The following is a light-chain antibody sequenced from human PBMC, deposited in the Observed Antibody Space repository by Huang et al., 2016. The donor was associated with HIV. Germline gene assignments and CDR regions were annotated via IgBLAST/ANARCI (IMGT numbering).Light chain of an antibody. Sequence: EIVLTQSPGTLSLSPGDRATLSCRASQSVASFLAWYQQKPGQAPRLLIYGASSRATGIPDRCSGSGSGTDFTLTISRLEPEDFAVYYCQQYFISPRAFGQGTKVEIK. J-gene: IGKJ1*01. CDR1: QSVASF. V-gene: IGKV3-20*01. CDR3: QQYFISPRA. CDR2: GAS.